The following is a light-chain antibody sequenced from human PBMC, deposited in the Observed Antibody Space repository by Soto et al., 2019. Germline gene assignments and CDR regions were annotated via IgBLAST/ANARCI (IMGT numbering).Light chain of an antibody. CDR2: DVS. J-gene: IGLJ1*01. Sequence: QSELTQAASVSGSPGQSITISCTGTSSDVGGYNYVSWYQQHPGKAPKLMIYDVSNRPSGVSNRFSGSKSGNTASLTISGLQAEDEADYYCSSYTSSSTQVFGTGTKVTVL. CDR3: SSYTSSSTQV. CDR1: SSDVGGYNY. V-gene: IGLV2-14*01.